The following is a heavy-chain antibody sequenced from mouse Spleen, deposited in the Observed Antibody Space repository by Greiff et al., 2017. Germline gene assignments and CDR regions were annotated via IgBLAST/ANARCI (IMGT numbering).Heavy chain of an antibody. Sequence: EVQRVESGGGLVKPGGSLKLSCAASGFTFSSYAMSWVRQTPEKRLEWVATISDGGSYTYYPDNVKGRFTISRDNAKNNLYLQMSHLKSEDTAMYYCARPYDYDSWFAYWGQGTLVTVSA. V-gene: IGHV5-4*01. CDR1: GFTFSSYA. D-gene: IGHD2-4*01. J-gene: IGHJ3*01. CDR2: ISDGGSYT. CDR3: ARPYDYDSWFAY.